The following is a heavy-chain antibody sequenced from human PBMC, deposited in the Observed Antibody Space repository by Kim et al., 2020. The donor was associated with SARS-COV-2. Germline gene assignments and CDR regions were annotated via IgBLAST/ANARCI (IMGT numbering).Heavy chain of an antibody. CDR2: IYYSGST. Sequence: SETLSLTCTVSGGSISSYYWSWIRQPPGKGLEWIGYIYYSGSTNYNPSLKSRVTISVDTSKNQFSLKLSSVTAADTAVYYCARVCRDGYSVFDYWGQGTLVTVSS. D-gene: IGHD5-18*01. V-gene: IGHV4-59*01. CDR1: GGSISSYY. CDR3: ARVCRDGYSVFDY. J-gene: IGHJ4*02.